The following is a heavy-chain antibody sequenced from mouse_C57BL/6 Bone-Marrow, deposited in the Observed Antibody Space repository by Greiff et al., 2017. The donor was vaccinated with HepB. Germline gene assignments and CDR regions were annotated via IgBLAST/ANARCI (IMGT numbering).Heavy chain of an antibody. Sequence: EVKLQESGGGLVQPGGSMKLSCAASGFTFSDAWMDWVRQSPEKGLEWVAEIRNKANNHATYYAESVKGRFTISRDDSTSSVYLQMNSLRAEDTGIYYCTFTPDYYAMDYWGQGTSVTVSS. J-gene: IGHJ4*01. CDR2: IRNKANNHAT. CDR3: TFTPDYYAMDY. D-gene: IGHD2-12*01. CDR1: GFTFSDAW. V-gene: IGHV6-6*01.